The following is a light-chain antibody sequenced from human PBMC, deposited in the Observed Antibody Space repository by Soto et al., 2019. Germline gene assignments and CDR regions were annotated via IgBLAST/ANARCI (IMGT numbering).Light chain of an antibody. V-gene: IGKV1-5*03. CDR3: QHYNSYSEA. CDR2: KAS. CDR1: QTISSW. J-gene: IGKJ1*01. Sequence: IQMTQSPSTLSGSVGYRVTLACRASQTISSWLAWYQQKPGKAPKLLIYKASTLKSGVPSRFSGSGYGTEFNLTISSLQPDDFATYYCQHYNSYSEAFGQGTKVDIK.